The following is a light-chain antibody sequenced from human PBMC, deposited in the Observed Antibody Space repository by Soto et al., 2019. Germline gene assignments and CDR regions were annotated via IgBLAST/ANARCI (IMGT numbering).Light chain of an antibody. Sequence: TQYPSALSASVAGRVTITCRTSQNISFWLAWYQQKPGKAPKVLIHRASTLESGVPPRFSGSGSGTEFTLTITSLQPEDFATYFCQEYGNSFTWTFGQGTKVDIK. CDR2: RAS. V-gene: IGKV1-5*03. J-gene: IGKJ1*01. CDR3: QEYGNSFTWT. CDR1: QNISFW.